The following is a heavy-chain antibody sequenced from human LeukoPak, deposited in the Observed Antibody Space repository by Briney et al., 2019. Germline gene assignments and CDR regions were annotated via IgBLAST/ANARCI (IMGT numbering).Heavy chain of an antibody. J-gene: IGHJ3*02. CDR3: ARASHQGETYFNAFDI. V-gene: IGHV4-59*11. CDR2: IYYSGST. D-gene: IGHD1-26*01. Sequence: SETLSLTCTVSGGSISSHYWSWIRLPPGKGLEWIGYIYYSGSTNYNPSLKSRVTISVDTSKNQFSLSLESVTAADTAIHYCARASHQGETYFNAFDIWGRGTPVTVSS. CDR1: GGSISSHY.